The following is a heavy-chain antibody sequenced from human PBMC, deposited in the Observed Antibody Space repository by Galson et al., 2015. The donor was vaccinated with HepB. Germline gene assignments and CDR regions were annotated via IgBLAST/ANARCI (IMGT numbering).Heavy chain of an antibody. Sequence: PALVKPTPTLTLTCDFSGFSLTTNGVGVGWIRQPPGKALEWLTIIYWDGDQRYSPSLQSRLTITRDTSKNQVVLTMTSMDPADTATYYCEYSRIISSSHWPPFDYWGQGTLVTVSP. V-gene: IGHV2-5*02. CDR1: GFSLTTNGVG. J-gene: IGHJ4*02. CDR3: EYSRIISSSHWPPFDY. CDR2: IYWDGDQ. D-gene: IGHD2-2*01.